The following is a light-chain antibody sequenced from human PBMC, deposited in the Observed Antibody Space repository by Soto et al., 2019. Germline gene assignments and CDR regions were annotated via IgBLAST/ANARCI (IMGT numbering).Light chain of an antibody. CDR2: GAS. J-gene: IGKJ3*01. Sequence: EIVLTQSPGTLSLSPGERATLSCRASQSVSSSYLAWYQQKPGQAPRLLIYGASGRVTGIPDRFSGSESGKDFTLTISRLAPEDFAVYYCQQYGSSPLFTFGPGTTVDIK. CDR3: QQYGSSPLFT. CDR1: QSVSSSY. V-gene: IGKV3-20*01.